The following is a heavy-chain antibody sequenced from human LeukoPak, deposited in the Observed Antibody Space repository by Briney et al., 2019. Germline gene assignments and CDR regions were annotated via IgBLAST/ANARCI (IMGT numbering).Heavy chain of an antibody. J-gene: IGHJ3*02. CDR1: GGSISSGGYY. CDR2: IYYSGST. Sequence: SETLSLTCTVSGGSISSGGYYWSWIRQHPGKGLVWIGYIYYSGSTYYNPSLKSRVTISVDTSKNQFSLKLSSVTAADTAVYYCARVGSLVVENDAFDIWGQGTMVTVSS. D-gene: IGHD2-21*01. V-gene: IGHV4-31*03. CDR3: ARVGSLVVENDAFDI.